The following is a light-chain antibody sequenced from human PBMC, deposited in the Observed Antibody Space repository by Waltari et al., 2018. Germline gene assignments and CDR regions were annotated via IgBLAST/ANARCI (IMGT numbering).Light chain of an antibody. CDR3: ASYTTSDTIV. CDR2: EVS. Sequence: QSALTQPASLSGSPGQSITISCTGTSRDVGIYNYVSWYQHHPGKVPKVIIYEVSNRPAGISSRFSGSKSGNTASLTISGLQADDEADYYCASYTTSDTIVFGTGTGVTVL. CDR1: SRDVGIYNY. V-gene: IGLV2-14*01. J-gene: IGLJ1*01.